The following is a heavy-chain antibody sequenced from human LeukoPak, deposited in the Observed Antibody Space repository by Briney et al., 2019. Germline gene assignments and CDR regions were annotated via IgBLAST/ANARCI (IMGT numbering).Heavy chain of an antibody. Sequence: GRSLRLSCAASGFTFSSYGMHWVRQAPREGLEWVAVIWYDGSNTYYADSVKGRFTISRDNSKNTLYLQMNSLRAEDTAVYYCARWGRSSGYYFDYWGQGTLVTVSS. J-gene: IGHJ4*02. CDR1: GFTFSSYG. CDR3: ARWGRSSGYYFDY. CDR2: IWYDGSNT. V-gene: IGHV3-33*01. D-gene: IGHD3-22*01.